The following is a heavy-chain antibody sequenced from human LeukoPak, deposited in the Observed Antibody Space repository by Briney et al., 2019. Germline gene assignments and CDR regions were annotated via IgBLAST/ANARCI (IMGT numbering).Heavy chain of an antibody. CDR3: ARIMLSWREFDC. J-gene: IGHJ4*02. CDR1: GYTFTSYG. D-gene: IGHD1-26*01. CDR2: ISAYNGNT. Sequence: ASVKVSCKASGYTFTSYGISWVRQAPGQGLEWMGWISAYNGNTNYARKLQGRVTMTTDTSTSTAYMELRSLRSDDTAVYYCARIMLSWREFDCWGQGTLVTVSS. V-gene: IGHV1-18*01.